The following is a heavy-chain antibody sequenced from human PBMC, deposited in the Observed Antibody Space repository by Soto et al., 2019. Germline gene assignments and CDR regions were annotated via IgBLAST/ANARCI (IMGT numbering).Heavy chain of an antibody. Sequence: QVQLQQWGAGLLKPSETLSLTCAVYGGSFSGYYWTWIRQPPGTGLEWIGEINHSGSTNYNPSLKRRLTLSLDTSRNQFSLKLTSVTAADTAVYYCARDKIPGLFDYWGQGTLVTVSS. CDR3: ARDKIPGLFDY. J-gene: IGHJ4*02. CDR1: GGSFSGYY. V-gene: IGHV4-34*01. CDR2: INHSGST. D-gene: IGHD2-21*01.